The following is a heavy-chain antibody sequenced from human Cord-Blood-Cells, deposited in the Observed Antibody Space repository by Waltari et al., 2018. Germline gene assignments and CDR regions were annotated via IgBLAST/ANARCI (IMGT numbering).Heavy chain of an antibody. Sequence: VQLVQSGAEVKKPGSSVKVSCKASGGNFSSYAISWVRQAPGHGLEWMGGIIPIFGTANYAQKFQGRVTITADESTSTAYMELSSLRSEDTAVYYCARVVVVTAIPYYYNGMDVWGQGTTVNVSS. CDR1: GGNFSSYA. D-gene: IGHD2-21*02. CDR2: IIPIFGTA. V-gene: IGHV1-69*01. CDR3: ARVVVVTAIPYYYNGMDV. J-gene: IGHJ6*02.